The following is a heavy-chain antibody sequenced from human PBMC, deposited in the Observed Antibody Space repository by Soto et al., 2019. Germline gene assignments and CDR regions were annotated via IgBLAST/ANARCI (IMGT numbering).Heavy chain of an antibody. J-gene: IGHJ6*02. V-gene: IGHV4-59*01. CDR2: IYYSGST. CDR1: GGSISSYY. D-gene: IGHD1-26*01. Sequence: SETLSLTCTVSGGSISSYYWSWIRQPPGKGLEWIGYIYYSGSTNYNPSLKSRVTISVDTSKNQFSLKLSSVTAADTAVYYCARDAKVGAAGGGYYYNGRDGWGQGTTVTVSS. CDR3: ARDAKVGAAGGGYYYNGRDG.